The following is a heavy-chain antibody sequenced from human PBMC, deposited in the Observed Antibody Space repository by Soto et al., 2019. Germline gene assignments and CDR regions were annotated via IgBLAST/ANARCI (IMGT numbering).Heavy chain of an antibody. Sequence: GGSLRLSCAASGFTFSSYWMSWVRQAPGKGLEWVANIKQDGSEKYYVDSVKGRFTISRDNAKNSLYLQMNSLRAEDTAVYYCARDSPVGYCSGGSCSPFDPWGQGTLVTVSS. J-gene: IGHJ5*02. CDR3: ARDSPVGYCSGGSCSPFDP. CDR2: IKQDGSEK. D-gene: IGHD2-15*01. V-gene: IGHV3-7*01. CDR1: GFTFSSYW.